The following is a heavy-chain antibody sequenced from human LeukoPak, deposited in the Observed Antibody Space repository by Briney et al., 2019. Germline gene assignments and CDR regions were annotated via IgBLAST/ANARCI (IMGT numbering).Heavy chain of an antibody. D-gene: IGHD3-10*01. CDR2: ISSSGSTI. CDR3: ARDQVTMVRGGLIPRYYYYMDV. Sequence: GGSLRLSCAASGFTFSSYEMNWVRQAPGKGLEGVSYISSSGSTIYYADSVKGRFTISRDNAKNSLYLQMNSLRAEDTAVYYCARDQVTMVRGGLIPRYYYYMDVWGKGTTVTISS. CDR1: GFTFSSYE. J-gene: IGHJ6*03. V-gene: IGHV3-48*03.